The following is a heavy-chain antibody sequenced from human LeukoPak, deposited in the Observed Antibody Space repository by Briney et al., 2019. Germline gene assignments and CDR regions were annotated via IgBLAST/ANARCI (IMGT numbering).Heavy chain of an antibody. Sequence: GGPLRLSCAASGFTFSSYWMSWVRQAPGKGLEWVANIKQDGSEKYYVDSVKGRFTISRDNAKNSLYLQMNSLRAEDTAVYYCARGPTAFGVVHWYYYMDVWGKGTTVTVSS. V-gene: IGHV3-7*01. CDR2: IKQDGSEK. D-gene: IGHD3-3*01. CDR1: GFTFSSYW. CDR3: ARGPTAFGVVHWYYYMDV. J-gene: IGHJ6*03.